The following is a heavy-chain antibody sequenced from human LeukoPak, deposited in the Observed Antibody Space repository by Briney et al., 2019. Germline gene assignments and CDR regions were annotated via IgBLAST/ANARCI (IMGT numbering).Heavy chain of an antibody. CDR3: AKDSKVAAAGYFFDY. V-gene: IGHV3-30*18. Sequence: PGGSLRLSCAASGFSFSSYWMFWVRQSPGKGLEWVAVIATDGRDKKYADSVKGRFTISRDNSKNTLYLEMNSLRPEDTAVYHCAKDSKVAAAGYFFDYWGQGTLVTVSS. CDR1: GFSFSSYW. D-gene: IGHD6-13*01. J-gene: IGHJ4*02. CDR2: IATDGRDK.